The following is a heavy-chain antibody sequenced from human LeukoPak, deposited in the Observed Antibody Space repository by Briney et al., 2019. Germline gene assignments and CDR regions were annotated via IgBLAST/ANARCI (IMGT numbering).Heavy chain of an antibody. CDR2: ISSSGSTI. V-gene: IGHV3-48*03. D-gene: IGHD1-26*01. CDR3: ARDWVARGGDYMDV. J-gene: IGHJ6*03. Sequence: GGFLRLSCAASGFTFSSYEMNWVRQAPGKGLEWVSYISSSGSTIYYADSVKGRFTISRDNAKNSLYLQMNSLRAEDTGVYYCARDWVARGGDYMDVWGKGTTVTISS. CDR1: GFTFSSYE.